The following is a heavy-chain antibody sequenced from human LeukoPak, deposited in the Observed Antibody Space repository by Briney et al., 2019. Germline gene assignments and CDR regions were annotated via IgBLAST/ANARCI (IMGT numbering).Heavy chain of an antibody. D-gene: IGHD2-2*01. CDR1: GFTFSSHT. Sequence: GGSLRLSCAAPGFTFSSHTMNWVRQAPGKGLEWVSYISSSGSTIYYADSVKGRFTISRDNAKNSLYLQMNSLRAEDTAVYYCARRYCSSTSCTLDYWGQGTLVTVSS. J-gene: IGHJ4*02. V-gene: IGHV3-48*04. CDR3: ARRYCSSTSCTLDY. CDR2: ISSSGSTI.